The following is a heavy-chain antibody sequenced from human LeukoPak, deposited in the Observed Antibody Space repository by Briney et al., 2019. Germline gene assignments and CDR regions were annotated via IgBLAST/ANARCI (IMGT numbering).Heavy chain of an antibody. Sequence: GGSLRLSCAASGFTFSSYWMSWVRQAPGKGLEWVANIKQGGSEKYYVDSVKGRFTISRDNAKNSLYLKMNSLRAEDTAVYYCARDLVPYYDILTGYWGYWGQGTLVTVSS. CDR3: ARDLVPYYDILTGYWGY. D-gene: IGHD3-9*01. CDR1: GFTFSSYW. J-gene: IGHJ4*02. V-gene: IGHV3-7*01. CDR2: IKQGGSEK.